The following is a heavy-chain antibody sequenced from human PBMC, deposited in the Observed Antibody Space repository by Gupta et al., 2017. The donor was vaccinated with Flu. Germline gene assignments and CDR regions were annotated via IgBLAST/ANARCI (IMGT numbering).Heavy chain of an antibody. D-gene: IGHD3-16*01. CDR1: GGAFRANA. Sequence: QVQLVQSWAAVKKPGSSVKVSCKAPGGAFRANALIWVRQAPGQGLVWVGGVIPIFGTINSAQKFQGRVTSTADESTSTAYMELSSLESEDTAFYYCARGPPTLGLGAWFDPWGQGTLVTVSS. V-gene: IGHV1-69*01. J-gene: IGHJ5*02. CDR2: VIPIFGTI. CDR3: ARGPPTLGLGAWFDP.